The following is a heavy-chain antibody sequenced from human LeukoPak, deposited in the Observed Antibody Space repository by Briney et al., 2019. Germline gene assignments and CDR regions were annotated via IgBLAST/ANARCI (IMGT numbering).Heavy chain of an antibody. CDR3: ARDCNPDSGDCYHLEGYYYYGMDV. Sequence: SVKVSCKASGGTFSSYAISWVRQAPGQGLEWMGGIIPIFGTANYAQKFQGRVTITADESTSTAYMELSSLRAEDTAVYYCARDCNPDSGDCYHLEGYYYYGMDVWGQGTTVTVSS. CDR2: IIPIFGTA. J-gene: IGHJ6*02. D-gene: IGHD2-21*02. CDR1: GGTFSSYA. V-gene: IGHV1-69*13.